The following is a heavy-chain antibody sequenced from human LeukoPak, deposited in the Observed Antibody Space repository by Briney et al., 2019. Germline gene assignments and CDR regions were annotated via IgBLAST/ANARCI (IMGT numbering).Heavy chain of an antibody. CDR1: GSSFTSYW. Sequence: GESLKISCKTSGSSFTSYWIGWVRQMPGKGLEWMGIIYPADSDVRYSPSFRGQVTISADKSISTAYLQWSSLEASDTAVYYCARGGVDHRCFDFWGQGSLVSVSS. CDR3: ARGGVDHRCFDF. V-gene: IGHV5-51*01. CDR2: IYPADSDV. J-gene: IGHJ4*02. D-gene: IGHD3-16*01.